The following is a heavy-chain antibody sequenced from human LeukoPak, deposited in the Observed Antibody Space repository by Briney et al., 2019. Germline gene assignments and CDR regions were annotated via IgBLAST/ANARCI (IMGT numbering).Heavy chain of an antibody. Sequence: GGSLRLSCAASGFTFSSYAMSWVRQAPGKGLEWVSAIGSAGYTYYAESVRGRFTITRDTAKQSLYLQVNSLRVEDTAVYHCVRQPDSARYGFDYWGRGTQVTVSS. J-gene: IGHJ4*02. V-gene: IGHV3-23*01. D-gene: IGHD1-14*01. CDR3: VRQPDSARYGFDY. CDR1: GFTFSSYA. CDR2: IGSAGYT.